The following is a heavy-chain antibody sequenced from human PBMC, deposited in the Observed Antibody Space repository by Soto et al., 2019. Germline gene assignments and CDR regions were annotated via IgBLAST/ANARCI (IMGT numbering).Heavy chain of an antibody. Sequence: QVQLVQSGPEVKKPGASVKVSCKASGFTFTTSGITWVRQAPGQGLEWMGWFNLFNGDTNYAQKFQGRLSMTTDTSTPTAYMKLTNLRSDDTAVYYCARDLFGELPNWGQGTLVTVSS. J-gene: IGHJ4*02. CDR2: FNLFNGDT. D-gene: IGHD3-10*01. CDR1: GFTFTTSG. CDR3: ARDLFGELPN. V-gene: IGHV1-18*01.